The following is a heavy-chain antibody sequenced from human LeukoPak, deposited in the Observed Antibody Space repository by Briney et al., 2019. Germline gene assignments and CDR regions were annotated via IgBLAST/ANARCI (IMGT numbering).Heavy chain of an antibody. CDR3: ARGYSGFNS. V-gene: IGHV3-7*04. J-gene: IGHJ5*02. CDR1: GFTFSTYW. D-gene: IGHD5-12*01. CDR2: IKPDGSEK. Sequence: PGGSLRLSCAASGFTFSTYWMTWVRQAPGKGLEWVANIKPDGSEKYYVDSVKGRFTISRDNGKNSLYLQMDSLRAEDTAVYFCARGYSGFNSWGQGTLVTVSS.